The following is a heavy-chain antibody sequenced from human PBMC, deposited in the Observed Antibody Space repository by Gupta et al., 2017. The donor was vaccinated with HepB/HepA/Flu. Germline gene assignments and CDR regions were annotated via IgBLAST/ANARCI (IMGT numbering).Heavy chain of an antibody. CDR2: IWFDGSNR. Sequence: QVQLVESGGGVVQPGRSLRLSCAASGFTFNRYGMHWVRQAPGKGLEWVATIWFDGSNRNYVDSVKGRFTISRDNSKNTLFLQMNSLRAEDTAVYYCAREGGYDSSRIYNYYYMNVWGKGTTVTVSS. V-gene: IGHV3-33*01. J-gene: IGHJ6*03. CDR3: AREGGYDSSRIYNYYYMNV. CDR1: GFTFNRYG. D-gene: IGHD5-12*01.